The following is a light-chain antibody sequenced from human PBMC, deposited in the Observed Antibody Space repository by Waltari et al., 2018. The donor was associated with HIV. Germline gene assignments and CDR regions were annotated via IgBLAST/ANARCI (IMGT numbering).Light chain of an antibody. V-gene: IGKV3-11*01. CDR1: QSVSNN. CDR2: DAS. CDR3: QQRSNWPRFT. Sequence: EIVLTPSPATLSLSPGERATLSCRASQSVSNNFAWYQPRTGQAPRLLIYDASNRATGIPARFSGSGSGTDFTLTISSLEPEDFVVYYCQQRSNWPRFTFGQGTRLEI. J-gene: IGKJ2*01.